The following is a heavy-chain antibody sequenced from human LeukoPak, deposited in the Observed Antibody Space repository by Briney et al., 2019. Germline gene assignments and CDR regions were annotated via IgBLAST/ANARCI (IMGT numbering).Heavy chain of an antibody. D-gene: IGHD3-16*01. J-gene: IGHJ4*02. CDR3: AKEGGGGKFYFDH. CDR2: ISWNSGAI. Sequence: PGGSLRLSCAASGFTFDDYAMHWVRQTPGKGLEWVSGISWNSGAIGYADSVKGRFTISRDNAKNSLYLQMNSLRPEDMALYYCAKEGGGGKFYFDHWGQGTLVTVSS. V-gene: IGHV3-9*03. CDR1: GFTFDDYA.